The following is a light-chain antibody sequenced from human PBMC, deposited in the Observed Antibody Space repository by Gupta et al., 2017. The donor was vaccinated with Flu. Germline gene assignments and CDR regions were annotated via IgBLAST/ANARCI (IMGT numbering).Light chain of an antibody. CDR1: QSVRSSY. CDR2: GAS. CDR3: QQDGSSPWT. J-gene: IGKJ1*01. V-gene: IGKV3-20*01. Sequence: EIVLTQSPGTLSLSPGERATLSCRASQSVRSSYVAWYQQKPGQAPRLFIYGASIRATGIPDKFSGSGSGTDFTLTISRLEPEDFAVYYCQQDGSSPWTFGQGTKVEIK.